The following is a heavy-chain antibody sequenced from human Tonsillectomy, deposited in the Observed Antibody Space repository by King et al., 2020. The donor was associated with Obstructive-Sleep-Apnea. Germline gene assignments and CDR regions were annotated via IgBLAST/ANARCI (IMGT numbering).Heavy chain of an antibody. Sequence: VQLVESGGGLVQPGGSLRLSCAASGFTVRSNYMSWVRQAPGEGLEWVSGIFSGGSTYYADSVKGRFTISRDKSKNTLYLQINRLRAEDTALYYCARKSGVFCSSTSCYDYWGQGTLVTVSS. D-gene: IGHD2-2*01. J-gene: IGHJ4*02. CDR3: ARKSGVFCSSTSCYDY. V-gene: IGHV3-66*01. CDR1: GFTVRSNY. CDR2: IFSGGST.